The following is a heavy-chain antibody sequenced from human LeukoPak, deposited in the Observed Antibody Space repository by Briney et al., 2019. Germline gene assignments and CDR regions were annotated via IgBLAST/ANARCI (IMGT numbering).Heavy chain of an antibody. Sequence: PGGSLRLSCAASGFTFSDYYMSWIRQAPGKGLEWVSYISSSSSYTNYADSVKGRFTISRDNAKNSLYLQMNSLRAEDTAVYYCARSHCSGGSCPLDYWGQGTLVTVSS. CDR1: GFTFSDYY. D-gene: IGHD2-15*01. V-gene: IGHV3-11*06. CDR2: ISSSSSYT. CDR3: ARSHCSGGSCPLDY. J-gene: IGHJ4*02.